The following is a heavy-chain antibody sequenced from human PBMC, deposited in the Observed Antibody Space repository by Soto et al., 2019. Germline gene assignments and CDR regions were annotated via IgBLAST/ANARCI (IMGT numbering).Heavy chain of an antibody. CDR3: ARDRLRFGVLSLIGYFDY. J-gene: IGHJ4*02. V-gene: IGHV3-30*15. CDR2: ISYDGINK. CDR1: GFTFTSYA. D-gene: IGHD3-16*02. Sequence: QVQLVESGGSVVQPGRSLRLSCEASGFTFTSYAMHWVRQAPGKGLEWVAVISYDGINKYYADSVKGRFTISRDNSKNTLFLQMSSVRVEDTAVYYCARDRLRFGVLSLIGYFDYWGQGTLGIVSS.